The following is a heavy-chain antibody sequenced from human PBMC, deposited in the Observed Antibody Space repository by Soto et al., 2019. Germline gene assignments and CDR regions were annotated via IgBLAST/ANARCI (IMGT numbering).Heavy chain of an antibody. J-gene: IGHJ6*02. CDR2: IIPIFGTA. CDR3: ARDDLGVVVPAATFYYYYGMDV. Sequence: SVKFSCKASGGTFSSYAISWVRQAPGQGLEWMGGIIPIFGTANYAQKFQGRVTITADKSTSTAYMELSSLRSEDTAVYYCARDDLGVVVPAATFYYYYGMDVWGQGTTVTVSS. V-gene: IGHV1-69*06. CDR1: GGTFSSYA. D-gene: IGHD2-2*01.